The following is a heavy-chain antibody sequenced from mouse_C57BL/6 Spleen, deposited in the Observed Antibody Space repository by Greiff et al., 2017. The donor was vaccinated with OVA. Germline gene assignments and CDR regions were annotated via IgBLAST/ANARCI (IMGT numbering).Heavy chain of an antibody. J-gene: IGHJ3*01. V-gene: IGHV1-42*01. CDR2: INPSTGGT. CDR1: GYSFTGYY. CDR3: ASHSGAAY. Sequence: LVEPGASVKISCKASGYSFTGYYMNWVKQSPEKSLEWIGEINPSTGGTTYNQKFKAKATLTVDKSSSTAYMQLKSLTSEDSAVYYCASHSGAAYWGQGTLVTVSA. D-gene: IGHD3-1*01.